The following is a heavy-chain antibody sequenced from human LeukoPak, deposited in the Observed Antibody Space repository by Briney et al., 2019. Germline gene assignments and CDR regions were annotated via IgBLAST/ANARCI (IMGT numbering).Heavy chain of an antibody. D-gene: IGHD1-1*01. J-gene: IGHJ4*02. Sequence: PSGTLSLTCAVSGYSIRSGYYWGWFRQPPGKGLEWIGSIYHSGSTYYNPSLKSRVTISVDTSKNQFSLKLSSVTAAGTAVYYCARGRGYDPVVFYFDSWGQGNLVIVSS. CDR1: GYSIRSGYY. CDR3: ARGRGYDPVVFYFDS. CDR2: IYHSGST. V-gene: IGHV4-38-2*01.